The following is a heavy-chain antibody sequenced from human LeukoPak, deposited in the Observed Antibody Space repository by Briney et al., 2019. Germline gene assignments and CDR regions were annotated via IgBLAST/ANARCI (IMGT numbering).Heavy chain of an antibody. CDR1: GFTFSSYW. V-gene: IGHV3-30*18. CDR3: AKDSPLTMVRGVIGVIAN. CDR2: ISYDGSNK. Sequence: GGSLRLSFVASGFTFSSYWMSWVRQAPGKGLEWVAVISYDGSNKYYADSVKGRFTISRDNSKNTLYLQMNSLRAEDTAVYYCAKDSPLTMVRGVIGVIANWGQGTLVTVSS. J-gene: IGHJ4*02. D-gene: IGHD3-10*01.